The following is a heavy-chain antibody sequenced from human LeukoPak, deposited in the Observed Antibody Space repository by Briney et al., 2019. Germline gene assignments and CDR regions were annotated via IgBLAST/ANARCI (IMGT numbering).Heavy chain of an antibody. CDR2: IKQDGSEK. J-gene: IGHJ4*02. CDR1: GFTFSAYW. V-gene: IGHV3-7*03. Sequence: GGSLRLSCAASGFTFSAYWMSWVRQAPGKGLEWVAQIKQDGSEKSYVESVRGRFTISRDNAKNSLYLQLNSLRAEDTALYYCARDNPPDYWGQGTLVTVSS. CDR3: ARDNPPDY.